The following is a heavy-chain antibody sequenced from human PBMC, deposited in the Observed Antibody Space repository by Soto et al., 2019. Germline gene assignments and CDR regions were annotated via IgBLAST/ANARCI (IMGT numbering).Heavy chain of an antibody. V-gene: IGHV3-30-3*01. Sequence: PGGSLRLSCAASGFTFSSYAMHWVRQAPGKGLEWVAVISYDGSNKYYADSVKGRFTISRDNSKNTLYLQMNSLRAEDTAVYYCARDGNTYYYDSSGYQTLWGQGTLVTVSS. CDR1: GFTFSSYA. CDR3: ARDGNTYYYDSSGYQTL. J-gene: IGHJ4*02. CDR2: ISYDGSNK. D-gene: IGHD3-22*01.